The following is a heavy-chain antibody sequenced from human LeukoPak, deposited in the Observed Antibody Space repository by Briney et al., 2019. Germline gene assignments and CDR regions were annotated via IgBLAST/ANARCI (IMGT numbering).Heavy chain of an antibody. J-gene: IGHJ4*02. CDR1: EFVFSDYY. CDR2: ISDSGSTI. CDR3: AREMEGDYGSGTFFDL. Sequence: GGSLRLSCAASEFVFSDYYMSWIRQAPGKGLEWVWYISDSGSTIYYADSVKGRFTISRDNVKNSLYLQINGLRAEDTAVYYCAREMEGDYGSGTFFDLWGQGNMVTVSS. D-gene: IGHD3-10*01. V-gene: IGHV3-11*01.